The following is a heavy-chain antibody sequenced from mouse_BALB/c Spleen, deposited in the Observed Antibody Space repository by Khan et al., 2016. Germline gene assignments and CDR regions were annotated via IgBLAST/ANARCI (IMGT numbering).Heavy chain of an antibody. D-gene: IGHD1-1*01. V-gene: IGHV1-4*01. Sequence: QVQLQQSGAELARPGASVRMSCKASGYTFTTYTIHWIKQRPGQGLEWLGYINPGSGYAGYNQKFKDKATLTADKSSSTAYMQLSGLTSEDSAVYYCANNYDGFVYWGQGTLVTVSA. J-gene: IGHJ3*01. CDR3: ANNYDGFVY. CDR1: GYTFTTYT. CDR2: INPGSGYA.